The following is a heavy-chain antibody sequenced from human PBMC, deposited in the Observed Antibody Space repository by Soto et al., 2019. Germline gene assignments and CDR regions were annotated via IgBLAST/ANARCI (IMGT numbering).Heavy chain of an antibody. CDR3: ARESGCSGGICSLPYFFDY. V-gene: IGHV4-38-2*02. CDR1: GYSISSGFY. J-gene: IGHJ4*02. Sequence: SETLSLTCAVSGYSISSGFYWGWIRQPPGKGLEWIGTIYRSGSTYYNPSLKSRVTMSVDTSLNQFSLKLRSVTAADTAVYYCARESGCSGGICSLPYFFDYWGRGTLVTVSS. CDR2: IYRSGST. D-gene: IGHD2-15*01.